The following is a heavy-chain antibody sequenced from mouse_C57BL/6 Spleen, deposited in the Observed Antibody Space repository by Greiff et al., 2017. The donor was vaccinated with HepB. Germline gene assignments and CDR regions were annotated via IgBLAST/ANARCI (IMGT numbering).Heavy chain of an antibody. CDR2: INPNYGTT. CDR3: ARDGYYGSSGYWYFDV. Sequence: EVQLQQSGPELVKPGASVKISCKASGYSFTDYNMNWVKQSNGKSLEWIGVINPNYGTTSYNQKFKGKATLTVDQSSSTAYMQLNSLTSEDSAVYYWARDGYYGSSGYWYFDVWGTGTTVTVSS. V-gene: IGHV1-39*01. D-gene: IGHD1-1*01. CDR1: GYSFTDYN. J-gene: IGHJ1*03.